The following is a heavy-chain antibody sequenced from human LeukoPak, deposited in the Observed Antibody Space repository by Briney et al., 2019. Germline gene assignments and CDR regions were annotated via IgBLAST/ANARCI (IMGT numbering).Heavy chain of an antibody. D-gene: IGHD1-14*01. J-gene: IGHJ4*02. V-gene: IGHV3-74*01. Sequence: GGSLRLSCAASGFTFSSYWMPWVRQVPGKGLVWVARINPGGSSITYADSVKGRFTISRDNAKNTLYLQVDSLRAEDTGVYYCARSNQADDYWGQGTLVTVSS. CDR3: ARSNQADDY. CDR2: INPGGSSI. CDR1: GFTFSSYW.